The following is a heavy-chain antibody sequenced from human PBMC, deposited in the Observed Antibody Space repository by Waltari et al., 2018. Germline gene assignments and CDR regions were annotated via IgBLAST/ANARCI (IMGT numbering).Heavy chain of an antibody. CDR2: IYHSGST. V-gene: IGHV4-38-2*02. Sequence: QVQLQESGPGLVKPSETLSLTCAVSGSSISSGYYWGWIRQPPGKGLEWIGSIYHSGSTYYNPSLKSRVTISVDTSKNQFSLKLSSVTAADTAVYYCERDGVAVADDAFDIWGQGTMVTVSS. CDR3: ERDGVAVADDAFDI. J-gene: IGHJ3*02. CDR1: GSSISSGYY. D-gene: IGHD6-19*01.